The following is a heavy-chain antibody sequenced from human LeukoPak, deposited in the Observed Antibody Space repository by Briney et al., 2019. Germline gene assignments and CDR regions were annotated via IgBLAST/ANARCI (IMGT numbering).Heavy chain of an antibody. D-gene: IGHD5-12*01. Sequence: ASVKVSCKASGYTFTSYDINLVRQATGQGLEWMGWMNPNSGSTGYAQKFQGRVTITRNTSISTDYMELSGLRSEDTAVYYCARGRSTGYPYYFEYWGQGTLVTVSS. CDR1: GYTFTSYD. CDR3: ARGRSTGYPYYFEY. V-gene: IGHV1-8*03. J-gene: IGHJ4*02. CDR2: MNPNSGST.